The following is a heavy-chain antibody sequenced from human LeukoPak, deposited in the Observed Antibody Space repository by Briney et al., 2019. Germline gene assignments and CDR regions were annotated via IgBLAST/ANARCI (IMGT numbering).Heavy chain of an antibody. Sequence: GGSLRLSCAASGFTFSDYYMSWIRQAPGKGLGWVATIRQDGILTHYVDSVKGRFIISRDNAKDSLSLQMNSLRDEDTAMYYCARLLGDSTIYDLWGQGTLVTVSS. CDR2: IRQDGILT. V-gene: IGHV3-7*01. J-gene: IGHJ5*02. CDR1: GFTFSDYY. D-gene: IGHD3-16*01. CDR3: ARLLGDSTIYDL.